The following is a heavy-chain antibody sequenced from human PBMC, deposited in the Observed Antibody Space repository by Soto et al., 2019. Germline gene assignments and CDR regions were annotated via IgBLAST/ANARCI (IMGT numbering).Heavy chain of an antibody. D-gene: IGHD6-6*01. CDR2: INPNSGGT. CDR3: ARGYSSSSGFKFTDY. J-gene: IGHJ4*02. CDR1: GYTFTGYY. V-gene: IGHV1-2*02. Sequence: ASVKVSCKASGYTFTGYYMHWVRQAPGQGLEWMGWINPNSGGTNYAQKFQGRVTMTRDTSISTAYMELSRLRSDDTVVYYCARGYSSSSGFKFTDYWGQGTLVTVSS.